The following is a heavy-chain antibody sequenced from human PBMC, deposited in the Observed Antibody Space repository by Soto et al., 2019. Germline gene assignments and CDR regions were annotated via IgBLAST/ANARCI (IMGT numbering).Heavy chain of an antibody. CDR2: IWSHGNNK. D-gene: IGHD2-2*01. V-gene: IGHV3-33*08. CDR1: GFTFSSYS. CDR3: ATDFCSSTSCLRYAFDI. J-gene: IGHJ3*02. Sequence: LRLSCAASGFTFSSYSMNWVRQAPGKGPEWVAAIWSHGNNKYYADSVRGRFTISRDNSQSTLCLQMNSLRAEDTAVYYCATDFCSSTSCLRYAFDIWGQGTMVTVSS.